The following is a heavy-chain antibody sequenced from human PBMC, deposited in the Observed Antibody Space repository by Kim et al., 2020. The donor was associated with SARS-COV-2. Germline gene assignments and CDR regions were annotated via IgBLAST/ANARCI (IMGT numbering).Heavy chain of an antibody. CDR2: INAGNGNT. Sequence: ASVKVSCKASGYTFTSYTIHRVRQVPGQRLEWMGWINAGNGNTRYSQKFQGRVTMTRDTSASTAYIGLSSLRSEDTAVFYCARAPPVAGLFRFDSWGQGTLVTVSS. CDR1: GYTFTSYT. CDR3: ARAPPVAGLFRFDS. D-gene: IGHD6-19*01. J-gene: IGHJ4*02. V-gene: IGHV1-3*01.